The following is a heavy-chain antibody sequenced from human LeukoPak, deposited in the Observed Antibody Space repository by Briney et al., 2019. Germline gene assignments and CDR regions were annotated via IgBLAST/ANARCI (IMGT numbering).Heavy chain of an antibody. CDR2: ISGYNGNT. J-gene: IGHJ6*03. D-gene: IGHD1-26*01. Sequence: GASVKVSCKASGYTFTNYGISWVRQAPGQGLEWMGWISGYNGNTNYAQKLQGRVTMTTDTSTNTAYMELRSLRSDDTAVYYCARWERPSYYYYYYMDVWGKGTTVTVSS. V-gene: IGHV1-18*01. CDR1: GYTFTNYG. CDR3: ARWERPSYYYYYYMDV.